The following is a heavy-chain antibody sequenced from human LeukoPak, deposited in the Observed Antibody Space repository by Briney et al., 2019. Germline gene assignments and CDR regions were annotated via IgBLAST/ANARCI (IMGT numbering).Heavy chain of an antibody. J-gene: IGHJ4*02. D-gene: IGHD1-7*01. V-gene: IGHV1-69*05. Sequence: SVKVSCKASGGTFSSYTISWVRQAPGQGLEWMGGIIPIFGTANYAQKFQGRVTITTDESTSTAYMELSSLRSEDTAVYYCARERGTTQPFDYWGQGTLVTVSS. CDR3: ARERGTTQPFDY. CDR1: GGTFSSYT. CDR2: IIPIFGTA.